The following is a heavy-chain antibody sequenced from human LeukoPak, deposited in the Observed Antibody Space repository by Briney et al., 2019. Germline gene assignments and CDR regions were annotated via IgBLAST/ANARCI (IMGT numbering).Heavy chain of an antibody. D-gene: IGHD3-16*01. CDR1: GFVVSSHY. CDR2: INSGGPT. CDR3: ARDRLTGSFDY. J-gene: IGHJ4*02. V-gene: IGHV3-66*01. Sequence: GALRLSCAASGFVVSSHYMSWVRQAPGQGLHWVSGINSGGPTHYADSVKARFSISRDESRNTLILEMKSLRVEDTAVYYCARDRLTGSFDYWGQGVLVTVSS.